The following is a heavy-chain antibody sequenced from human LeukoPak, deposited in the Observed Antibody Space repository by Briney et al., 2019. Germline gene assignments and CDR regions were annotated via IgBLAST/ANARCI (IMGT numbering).Heavy chain of an antibody. V-gene: IGHV4-59*08. CDR1: GGSISNYF. CDR2: TYYTGST. D-gene: IGHD4-17*01. Sequence: SETLSLTCTVSGGSISNYFWSWIRQPPGKGLEWIGYTYYTGSTYYNPSLKSRVTISVDTSKRHFSLKLSSVTAADTAVYYCARHLARATTGDYFDHWGQGSLATVSS. J-gene: IGHJ4*02. CDR3: ARHLARATTGDYFDH.